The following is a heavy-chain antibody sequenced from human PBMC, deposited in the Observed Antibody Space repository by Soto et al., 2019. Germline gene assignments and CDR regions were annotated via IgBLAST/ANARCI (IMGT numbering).Heavy chain of an antibody. CDR1: GYNFTRYG. Sequence: QDQLGQSGGEVEKPGASVKVSCKASGYNFTRYGISWVRQAPGQGLEWMGWISADTGTRFYAQTFQGRVNMTTDMATTTAYMELGSLRSDDTAVYYCARTTGDTSMWSWLDPWGQGTQVTVSS. J-gene: IGHJ5*02. D-gene: IGHD2-21*02. CDR3: ARTTGDTSMWSWLDP. CDR2: ISADTGTR. V-gene: IGHV1-18*01.